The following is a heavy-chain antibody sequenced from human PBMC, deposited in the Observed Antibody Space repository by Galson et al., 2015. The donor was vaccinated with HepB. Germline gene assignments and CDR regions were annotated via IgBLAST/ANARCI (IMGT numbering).Heavy chain of an antibody. V-gene: IGHV1-3*01. CDR1: GYKITNNV. D-gene: IGHD3-10*01. Sequence: SVKVSCKASGYKITNNVMHWVRQVPGQRLEWMGWINAVNGDTRFSEKFQDRVTLTRDMSANTAFLELTSLTSEDTAVYFCARGGNFGAYYFDFWGQGTLVTVSS. J-gene: IGHJ4*02. CDR3: ARGGNFGAYYFDF. CDR2: INAVNGDT.